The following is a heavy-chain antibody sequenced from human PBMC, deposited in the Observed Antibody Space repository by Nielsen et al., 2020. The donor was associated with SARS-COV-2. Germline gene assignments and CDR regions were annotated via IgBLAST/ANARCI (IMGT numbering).Heavy chain of an antibody. CDR3: AREGRKLPLDY. D-gene: IGHD5-24*01. V-gene: IGHV3-11*05. J-gene: IGHJ4*02. CDR1: GFTFTDSY. CDR2: ITSSSTYT. Sequence: GESLKISCAASGFTFTDSYMSWVRQAPGKGLEWVSYITSSSTYTNYADSVKGRFTISRGNAKNSLSLQMHSLRAEDTAVYYCAREGRKLPLDYWGQGTLVTVSS.